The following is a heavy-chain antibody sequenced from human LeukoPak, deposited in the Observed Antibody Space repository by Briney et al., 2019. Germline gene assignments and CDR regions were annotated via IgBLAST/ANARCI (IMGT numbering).Heavy chain of an antibody. CDR1: GFTFEDYG. CDR3: ARDIFYYDSSGPGRYFDY. Sequence: PGGSLRLXCAASGFTFEDYGMSWVRHAPGKGLESVSGINWNGGSTGYADSVKGRFTISRDNAKNSLYLQMNSLRAEDTALYYCARDIFYYDSSGPGRYFDYWGQGTLVTVSS. D-gene: IGHD3-22*01. V-gene: IGHV3-20*04. J-gene: IGHJ4*02. CDR2: INWNGGST.